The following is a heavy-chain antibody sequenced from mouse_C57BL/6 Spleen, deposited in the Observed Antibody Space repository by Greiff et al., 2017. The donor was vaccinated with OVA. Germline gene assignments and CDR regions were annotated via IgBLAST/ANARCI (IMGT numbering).Heavy chain of an antibody. CDR3: TRRIYYASLYFDY. Sequence: VQLQQSGAELVRPGASVTLSCKASGYTFTDYEMHWVKQTPVHGLEWIGAIDPETGGTAYNQKFKGKAILTADKSSSTAYMELRSLTSEDSAVYYGTRRIYYASLYFDYWGQGTTLTVSS. CDR1: GYTFTDYE. J-gene: IGHJ2*01. V-gene: IGHV1-15*01. CDR2: IDPETGGT. D-gene: IGHD2-1*01.